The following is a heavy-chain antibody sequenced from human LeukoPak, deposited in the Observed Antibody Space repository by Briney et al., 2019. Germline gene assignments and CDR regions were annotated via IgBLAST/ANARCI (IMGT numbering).Heavy chain of an antibody. CDR1: GYTFTSYG. Sequence: ASVKVSCKASGYTFTSYGISWVRQAPGQGLEWMGWISAYNGNTNYAQKLQGRVTMTTDTSTSTAYMELSSLRSEDTAVYYCARSIIITEHYYYYYMDVWGKGTTVTVSS. CDR3: ARSIIITEHYYYYYMDV. V-gene: IGHV1-18*01. J-gene: IGHJ6*03. CDR2: ISAYNGNT. D-gene: IGHD1-14*01.